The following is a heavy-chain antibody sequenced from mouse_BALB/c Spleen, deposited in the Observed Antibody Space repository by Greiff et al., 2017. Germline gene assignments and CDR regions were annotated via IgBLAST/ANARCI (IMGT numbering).Heavy chain of an antibody. Sequence: VQLQQPGAELVKPGASVKLSCKASGYTFTSYWMHWAKQRPGQGLEWIGEINPSNGRTNYNEKFKSKATLTVDKSSSTAYMQLSSLTSEDSAVYYCARGALLRGSSPWFAYWGQGTLVTVSA. J-gene: IGHJ3*01. V-gene: IGHV1S81*02. CDR2: INPSNGRT. CDR3: ARGALLRGSSPWFAY. CDR1: GYTFTSYW. D-gene: IGHD1-1*01.